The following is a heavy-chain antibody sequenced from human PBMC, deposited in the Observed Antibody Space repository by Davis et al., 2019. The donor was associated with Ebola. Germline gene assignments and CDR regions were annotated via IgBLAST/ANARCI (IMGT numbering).Heavy chain of an antibody. V-gene: IGHV1-18*01. CDR2: ISAYNGNT. Sequence: ASVKVSCKASGYTFTSYGISWVRQAPGQGLEWMGWISAYNGNTNYAQKLQGRVTMTTDTSTSTAYMELSSLRSEDTAVYYCARAAYCGGDCYSNYYYYMDVWGKGTTVTVSS. CDR1: GYTFTSYG. J-gene: IGHJ6*03. CDR3: ARAAYCGGDCYSNYYYYMDV. D-gene: IGHD2-21*01.